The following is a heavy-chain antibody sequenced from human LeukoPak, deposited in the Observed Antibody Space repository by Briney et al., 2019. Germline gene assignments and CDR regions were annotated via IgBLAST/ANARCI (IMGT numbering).Heavy chain of an antibody. CDR3: ARGDFGVVILSPFDY. D-gene: IGHD3-3*01. CDR2: ISYDGSNK. J-gene: IGHJ4*02. CDR1: GFMFNTYA. V-gene: IGHV3-30-3*01. Sequence: GGSLRLSCAASGFMFNTYAMHWVRQAPGKGLEWVAVISYDGSNKYYADSVKGRLTISRDNSKNTLYLQMNSLRAEDTAVYYCARGDFGVVILSPFDYWGQGTLVTVSS.